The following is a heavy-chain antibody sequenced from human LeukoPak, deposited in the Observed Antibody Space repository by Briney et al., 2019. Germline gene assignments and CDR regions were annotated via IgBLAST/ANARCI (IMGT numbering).Heavy chain of an antibody. D-gene: IGHD3-22*01. CDR1: GFTFSSSA. CDR2: ISNNGGYT. V-gene: IGHV3-23*01. CDR3: AKTLGYSGYFSP. J-gene: IGHJ5*02. Sequence: GGSLRLSCAASGFTFSSSAMSWVRQAPGKGLEWVSAISNNGGYTYYADSVQGRFTISRDNSKSTLCLQMNSLRAEDTAVYYCAKTLGYSGYFSPWGQGTLVTVSS.